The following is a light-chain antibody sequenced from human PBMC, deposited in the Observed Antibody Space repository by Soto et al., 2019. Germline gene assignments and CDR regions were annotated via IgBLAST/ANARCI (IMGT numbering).Light chain of an antibody. CDR2: DVV. J-gene: IGLJ3*02. CDR1: SSDVGGYNY. CDR3: ISYTTSSTWV. Sequence: QSALTQPASVSGSPGQSITISCTGASSDVGGYNYVSWYQQHPGKAPKLIIYDVVSRPSGVSNRFSGSKSGNTASLTISRLQAEDEADYYCISYTTSSTWVFGGGTKLTVL. V-gene: IGLV2-14*01.